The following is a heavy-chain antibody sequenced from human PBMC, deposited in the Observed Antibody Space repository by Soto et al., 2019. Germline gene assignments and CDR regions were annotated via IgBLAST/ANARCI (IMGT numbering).Heavy chain of an antibody. Sequence: GGSLILSCAASGFTFSSYSMNWVRQAPGKGLEWVSYISSSSSTIYYADSVKGRFTISRDNAKNSLYLQMNSLRAEDTAVYYCARDRVESGYPEYFQHWGQGTLVTVSS. CDR1: GFTFSSYS. V-gene: IGHV3-48*01. D-gene: IGHD3-22*01. CDR3: ARDRVESGYPEYFQH. J-gene: IGHJ1*01. CDR2: ISSSSSTI.